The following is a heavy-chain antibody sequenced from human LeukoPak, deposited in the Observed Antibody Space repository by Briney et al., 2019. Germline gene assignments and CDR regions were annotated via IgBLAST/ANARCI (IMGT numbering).Heavy chain of an antibody. V-gene: IGHV3-74*01. CDR2: IDGDGSST. J-gene: IGHJ4*02. CDR1: GVTFSSYW. Sequence: GGTLRLSCAASGVTFSSYWMHWVRQAPGKGLMWVSRIDGDGSSTSYADSVKGRFTISRDNAKNTLSLQMNSLRGDDTAVYYCATGRSGYAYWGQGTLVTVSS. D-gene: IGHD5-12*01. CDR3: ATGRSGYAY.